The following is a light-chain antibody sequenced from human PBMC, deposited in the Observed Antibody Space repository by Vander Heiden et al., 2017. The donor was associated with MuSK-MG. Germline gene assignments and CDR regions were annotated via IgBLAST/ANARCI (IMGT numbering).Light chain of an antibody. V-gene: IGLV2-14*01. Sequence: QSALTQPASVSGSPGQSITISCTGTSSDVGGYNYVSWYQQHPGKAPKLMIFDVSNRPSGVSNRFSGSRSGNTASLTISGLQAEDEADYYCSSYTSSSDGWVFGGGTKLTVL. CDR3: SSYTSSSDGWV. CDR1: SSDVGGYNY. CDR2: DVS. J-gene: IGLJ3*02.